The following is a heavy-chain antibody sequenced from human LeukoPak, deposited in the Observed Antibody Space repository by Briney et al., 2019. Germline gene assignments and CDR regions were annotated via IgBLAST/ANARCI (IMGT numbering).Heavy chain of an antibody. CDR2: IIPIFGTA. CDR3: ASWPRESRYQLLDY. CDR1: GYTFTSYA. D-gene: IGHD2-2*01. J-gene: IGHJ4*02. Sequence: SVKVSCKASGYTFTSYAISWVRQAPGQGLEWMGGIIPIFGTANYAQKFQGRVTITADESTSTAYMELSSLRSEDTAVYYCASWPRESRYQLLDYWGQGTLVTVSS. V-gene: IGHV1-69*13.